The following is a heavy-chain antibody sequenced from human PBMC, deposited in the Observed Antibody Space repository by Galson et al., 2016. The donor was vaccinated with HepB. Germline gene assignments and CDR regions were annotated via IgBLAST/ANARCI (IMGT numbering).Heavy chain of an antibody. Sequence: SLRLSCAASGFAFSSYAMSWVRQAPGKGLEWVSAISGSGGSTYYADSVKGRFTISRVNSKNTLYLQMNSLRAEDTAVYYCAKDLGFLEWLFFDSYYYYGMDVWGQGTTVTVSS. CDR3: AKDLGFLEWLFFDSYYYYGMDV. V-gene: IGHV3-23*01. CDR1: GFAFSSYA. D-gene: IGHD3-3*01. J-gene: IGHJ6*02. CDR2: ISGSGGST.